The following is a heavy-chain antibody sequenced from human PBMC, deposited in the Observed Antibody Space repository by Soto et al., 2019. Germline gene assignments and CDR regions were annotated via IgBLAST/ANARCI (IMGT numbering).Heavy chain of an antibody. CDR2: ISSDGSNK. D-gene: IGHD5-18*01. V-gene: IGHV3-30*18. CDR1: GFTFSNYG. Sequence: QVQLVESGGGVVQPGRSLRLSCAASGFTFSNYGMHWVRKAPGKGLEWVALISSDGSNKYYADSVKGRFTISRDNSQNTLYLQMNSLRDEDTAVYYCAKVGYTYGSSDLWGQGTLVTVSS. J-gene: IGHJ4*02. CDR3: AKVGYTYGSSDL.